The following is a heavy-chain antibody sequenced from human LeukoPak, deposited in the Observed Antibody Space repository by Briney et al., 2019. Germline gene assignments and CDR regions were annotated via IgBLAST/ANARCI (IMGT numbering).Heavy chain of an antibody. CDR2: IRTSATII. J-gene: IGHJ4*02. CDR3: ARDGDSSSYYGDFDY. CDR1: GFTFSSYD. Sequence: GGSLRLSCAASGFTFSSYDMNWVRQAPGKGLEWISYIRTSATIIYYADSVRDRFTVSRDNAKNLLYLQMNSLRVEDTAVYYCARDGDSSSYYGDFDYWGQGTLVTVSS. V-gene: IGHV3-48*03. D-gene: IGHD6-13*01.